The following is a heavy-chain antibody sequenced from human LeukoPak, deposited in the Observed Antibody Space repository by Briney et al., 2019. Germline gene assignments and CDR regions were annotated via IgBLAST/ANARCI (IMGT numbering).Heavy chain of an antibody. CDR1: GFTFSSYA. CDR3: AKVRRITNDGYFDY. D-gene: IGHD2-8*01. J-gene: IGHJ4*02. CDR2: ISGSGGST. V-gene: IGHV3-23*01. Sequence: TGGSLRLSCAASGFTFSSYAMRWVRQAPGKGLEWVSAISGSGGSTYYADSVKGRFTISRDNSKNTLYLQMNSLRAEDTAVYYCAKVRRITNDGYFDYWGQGTLVTVSS.